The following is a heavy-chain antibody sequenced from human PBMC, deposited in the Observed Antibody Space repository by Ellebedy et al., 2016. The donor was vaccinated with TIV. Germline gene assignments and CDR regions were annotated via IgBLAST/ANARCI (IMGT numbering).Heavy chain of an antibody. CDR3: ARDLGSGRYPGH. D-gene: IGHD3-10*01. CDR1: GDPISGSHW. Sequence: SETLSLXXVVSGDPISGSHWWSWVRQPPGRGLEWIGEIYPRGSTNYNPSLKSRVTMSIDESQNAFSLKLTSVTAADMAVYYCARDLGSGRYPGHWGQGTLVTVSS. J-gene: IGHJ4*02. V-gene: IGHV4-4*02. CDR2: IYPRGST.